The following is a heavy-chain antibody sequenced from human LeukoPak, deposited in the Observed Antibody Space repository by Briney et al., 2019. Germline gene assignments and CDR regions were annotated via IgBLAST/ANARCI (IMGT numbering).Heavy chain of an antibody. Sequence: GASVKVSCKASGYTFSDYYMHWVRQAPGQGLEWVGWIYPGSGATDYARKFRGRVTMTSDTSISTAYMEMSRLTSDDTAIYFCARGNNGNSFQYWGQGTLVTVSS. CDR2: IYPGSGAT. J-gene: IGHJ1*01. CDR3: ARGNNGNSFQY. CDR1: GYTFSDYY. V-gene: IGHV1-2*02. D-gene: IGHD4-23*01.